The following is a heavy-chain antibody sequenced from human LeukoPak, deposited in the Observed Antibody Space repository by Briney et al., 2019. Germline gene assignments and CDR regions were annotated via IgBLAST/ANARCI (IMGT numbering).Heavy chain of an antibody. J-gene: IGHJ4*02. CDR3: ARDGGSGSYYGG. CDR2: ISGSGGST. V-gene: IGHV3-23*01. Sequence: GGSLRLSCAASGFTFSSYAMSWVRQAPGKGLEWVSAISGSGGSTNYADSVKGRFTISRDNSKNTLYLQMNSLRAEDTAVYYCARDGGSGSYYGGWGQGTLVTVSS. CDR1: GFTFSSYA. D-gene: IGHD3-10*01.